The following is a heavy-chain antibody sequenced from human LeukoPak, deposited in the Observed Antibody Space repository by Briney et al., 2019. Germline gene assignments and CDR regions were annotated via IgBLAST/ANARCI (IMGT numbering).Heavy chain of an antibody. CDR1: GYTFTSYY. V-gene: IGHV1-46*01. CDR3: ARGFVVVPAAKYSSSGAWFDP. J-gene: IGHJ5*02. D-gene: IGHD2-2*01. CDR2: INPSGGST. Sequence: ASVKVSCKASGYTFTSYYMHLVRQAPGQGLEWMGIINPSGGSTSYAQKFQGRVTMTRDMSTSTVYMELSSLRSEDTAVYYCARGFVVVPAAKYSSSGAWFDPWGQGTLVTVSS.